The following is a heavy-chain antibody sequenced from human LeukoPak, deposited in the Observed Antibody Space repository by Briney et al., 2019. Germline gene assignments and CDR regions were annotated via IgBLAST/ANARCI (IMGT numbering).Heavy chain of an antibody. CDR3: ARDGYSYAYFDY. D-gene: IGHD5-18*01. V-gene: IGHV3-33*01. J-gene: IGHJ4*02. Sequence: PGGSLRLSCAESGFTFSSYGMHWVRQAPGKGLEWVAVIWYDGSNKYYADSVKGRFTISRDNSKNTLYLQMNSLRAEDTAVYYCARDGYSYAYFDYWGQGALVTVSS. CDR2: IWYDGSNK. CDR1: GFTFSSYG.